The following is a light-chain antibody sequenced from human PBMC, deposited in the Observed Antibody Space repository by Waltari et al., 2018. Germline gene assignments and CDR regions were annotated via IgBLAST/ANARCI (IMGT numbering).Light chain of an antibody. CDR3: QSYDIDDHWV. J-gene: IGLJ3*02. CDR2: EDN. V-gene: IGLV6-57*01. Sequence: NFMLTQPHSVSESPGKTVTISCTRSSGPIASNYVQGYQQRPGSPPTTVIYEDNQRPSGVPDRFSGSIDSYSNSASLTISGLQTGDEADYYCQSYDIDDHWVFGGGTKLTVL. CDR1: SGPIASNY.